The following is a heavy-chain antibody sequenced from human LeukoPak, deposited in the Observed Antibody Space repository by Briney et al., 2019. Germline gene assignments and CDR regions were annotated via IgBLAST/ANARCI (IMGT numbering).Heavy chain of an antibody. Sequence: SVKVSCKASGGTFSSYAISWVRQAPGQGLEWMGGIIPIFGTANYAQKFQGRVTITADESTSTAYMELSSLRSEDTAVYYCARGRYCSGGSCYSPPFDYWGQGTLVTVSS. V-gene: IGHV1-69*13. CDR2: IIPIFGTA. CDR3: ARGRYCSGGSCYSPPFDY. J-gene: IGHJ4*02. D-gene: IGHD2-15*01. CDR1: GGTFSSYA.